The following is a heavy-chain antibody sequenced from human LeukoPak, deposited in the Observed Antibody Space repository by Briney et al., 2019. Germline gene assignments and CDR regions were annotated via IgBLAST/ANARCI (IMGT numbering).Heavy chain of an antibody. CDR1: GGSISSSY. J-gene: IGHJ3*02. CDR2: IYYSGGA. D-gene: IGHD3-22*01. CDR3: AREGMIATGREPAEI. V-gene: IGHV4-59*01. Sequence: PSETLSLTCSVSGGSISSSYWSWIRQAPGKGLEWIGQIYYSGGANYNPSLKSRVTISVDTSKNQFSLKLSSVTAADTAVYYCAREGMIATGREPAEIWGQGTMVTVSS.